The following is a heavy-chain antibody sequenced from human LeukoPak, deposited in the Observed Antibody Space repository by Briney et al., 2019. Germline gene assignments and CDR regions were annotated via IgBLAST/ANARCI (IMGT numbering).Heavy chain of an antibody. CDR2: IYYSGST. J-gene: IGHJ4*02. CDR3: ARVARGEWGNFDY. Sequence: SETLPLTCTVSGGSISSGGYYWSWIRQHPGKGLEWIGYIYYSGSTYYNPSLKSRVTISVDTSKNQFSLKLSSVTAADTAVYYCARVARGEWGNFDYWGQGTLVTVSS. V-gene: IGHV4-31*03. CDR1: GGSISSGGYY. D-gene: IGHD3-16*01.